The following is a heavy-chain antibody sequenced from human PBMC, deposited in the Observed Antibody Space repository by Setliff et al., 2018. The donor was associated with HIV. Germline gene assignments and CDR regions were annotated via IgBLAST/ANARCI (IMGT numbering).Heavy chain of an antibody. D-gene: IGHD3-22*01. CDR1: GFTYDDYA. CDR2: ISWNSVGI. CDR3: ATAAVYDTSGCYAQ. V-gene: IGHV3-9*01. Sequence: PGGSLRLSCVASGFTYDDYAMHWVRQAPGKGLEWVSGISWNSVGIGYADSVRGRFTISRDNAKNSLYLQLNNLRREDTALVYFATAAVYDTSGCYAQWGRGTLVTVST. J-gene: IGHJ4*02.